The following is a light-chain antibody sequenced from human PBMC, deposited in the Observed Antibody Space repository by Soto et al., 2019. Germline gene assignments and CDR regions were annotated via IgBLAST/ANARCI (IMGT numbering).Light chain of an antibody. Sequence: QSVLAQPPSVSGSPGQSITISCTGTSSDIGGHKYVSWCQQHPVKAPKLMIYEVSNRPSGVSNRFSGSKSGNTASLTIAGLQAEDEADYYCSSYTSGGAYVFGTGTKVTVL. CDR3: SSYTSGGAYV. CDR1: SSDIGGHKY. V-gene: IGLV2-14*01. J-gene: IGLJ1*01. CDR2: EVS.